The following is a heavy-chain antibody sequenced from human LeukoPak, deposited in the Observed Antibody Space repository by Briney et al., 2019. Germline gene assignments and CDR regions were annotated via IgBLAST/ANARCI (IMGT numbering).Heavy chain of an antibody. CDR2: ISSRGIAM. V-gene: IGHV3-11*01. CDR3: ARSELVGYSGYDLDY. Sequence: GGSLRLSCAVSGFTFSDYSMSWVRQAPGKGLEWISYISSRGIAMYYADSVKGRFSISRDNAKKSLYLQMNSLRAEDTAVYYCARSELVGYSGYDLDYWGQGTLVTVSS. D-gene: IGHD5-12*01. CDR1: GFTFSDYS. J-gene: IGHJ4*02.